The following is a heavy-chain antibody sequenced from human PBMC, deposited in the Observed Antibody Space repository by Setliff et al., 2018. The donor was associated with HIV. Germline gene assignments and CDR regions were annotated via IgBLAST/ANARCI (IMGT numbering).Heavy chain of an antibody. V-gene: IGHV4-59*11. D-gene: IGHD2-21*02. Sequence: SETLSLTCTVSGDSMSSHYWSWIRQPPGKGLEWIGTLYFGGSTSYNSSLKSRVTISVDTSKNQFSLKLSSVTAADTAVYYCARGGSRIVVVTAPQALPLSYWGQGTLVTVSS. CDR2: LYFGGST. CDR3: ARGGSRIVVVTAPQALPLSY. CDR1: GDSMSSHY. J-gene: IGHJ4*02.